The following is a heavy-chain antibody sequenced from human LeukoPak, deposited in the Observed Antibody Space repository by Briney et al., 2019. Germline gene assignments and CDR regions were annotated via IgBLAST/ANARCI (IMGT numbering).Heavy chain of an antibody. D-gene: IGHD3-22*01. CDR3: AKRLTNYYDSSGPDY. V-gene: IGHV3-30*18. J-gene: IGHJ4*02. CDR1: GFTFSSYG. Sequence: GRSLRLSCAASGFTFSSYGMHWVRQAPGKGLEWVAVISYDGSNKYYADSVKGRFTISRDNSKNTLYLQMNSLRAEDTAVYYCAKRLTNYYDSSGPDYWGQGTLVTVSS. CDR2: ISYDGSNK.